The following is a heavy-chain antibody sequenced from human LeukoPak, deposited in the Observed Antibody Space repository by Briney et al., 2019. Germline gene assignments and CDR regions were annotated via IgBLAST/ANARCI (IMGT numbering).Heavy chain of an antibody. CDR3: ATSQDRYYYYYMDV. J-gene: IGHJ6*03. CDR1: GYTFTGYY. CDR2: INPNSGGT. V-gene: IGHV1-2*02. Sequence: EASVKVSCKASGYTFTGYYMHWVRQAPGQGLEWMGWINPNSGGTNYAQKFQGRVTMTRDTSISTAYMELSRLRSDDTAVYYCATSQDRYYYYYMDVWGKGTTVTVSS. D-gene: IGHD2-2*01.